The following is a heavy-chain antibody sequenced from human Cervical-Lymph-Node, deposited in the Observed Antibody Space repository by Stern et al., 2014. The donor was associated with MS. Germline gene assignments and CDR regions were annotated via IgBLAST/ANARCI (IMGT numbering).Heavy chain of an antibody. D-gene: IGHD1-26*01. CDR2: ISSDGRDK. V-gene: IGHV3-30*04. CDR3: AKGGSGSYLD. J-gene: IGHJ4*02. CDR1: GFVFRRYA. Sequence: VQLVQSGGGVVQPGRSLRLSCAASGFVFRRYALHRVRQAPGKGLAWVALISSDGRDKYYTDSVKGRFTVARDNSNNTVDLEMNSLRLEDTAVYYCAKGGSGSYLDWGQGSLVTVSS.